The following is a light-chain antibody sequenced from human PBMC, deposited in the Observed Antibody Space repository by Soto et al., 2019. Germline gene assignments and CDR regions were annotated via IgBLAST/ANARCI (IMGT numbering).Light chain of an antibody. CDR3: QQYHWAPDT. Sequence: EIVLTQSPGTLSLSPGERATLSCRASQIVGGDTLAWFQQRPGQAPRLVIYGASNRAAGIPDRFIGSGSGTDFTLTVSRLEPEDFAVYYCQQYHWAPDTFGQGTRLEMK. CDR1: QIVGGDT. CDR2: GAS. V-gene: IGKV3-20*01. J-gene: IGKJ5*01.